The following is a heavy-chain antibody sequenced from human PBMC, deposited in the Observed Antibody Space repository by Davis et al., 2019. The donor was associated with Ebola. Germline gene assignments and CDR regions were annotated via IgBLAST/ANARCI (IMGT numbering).Heavy chain of an antibody. Sequence: PGGSLRLSCAASGLTVSSNYMSWVRQAPGQGLEWVSVFYTGGRTHYADSVKGRFTISRDVSKTTLYLQMNSLRAEDTAVYYCARDYSCSGGSCYSGLGWFDPWGQGTLVTVSS. CDR1: GLTVSSNY. D-gene: IGHD2-15*01. J-gene: IGHJ5*02. V-gene: IGHV3-53*01. CDR3: ARDYSCSGGSCYSGLGWFDP. CDR2: FYTGGRT.